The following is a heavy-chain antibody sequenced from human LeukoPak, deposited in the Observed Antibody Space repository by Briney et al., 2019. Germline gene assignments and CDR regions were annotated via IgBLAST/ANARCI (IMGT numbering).Heavy chain of an antibody. V-gene: IGHV4-59*01. D-gene: IGHD6-6*01. Sequence: SETLSLTCTVSGDSISPYYWSWIRQPPGRGLEWIGYISYSGSTNYNPSLKSRVTISLDTSKNQFSLKLSSVTAADTAVYYCARIGSSSSTDFWGQGTLVTVSS. J-gene: IGHJ4*02. CDR2: ISYSGST. CDR1: GDSISPYY. CDR3: ARIGSSSSTDF.